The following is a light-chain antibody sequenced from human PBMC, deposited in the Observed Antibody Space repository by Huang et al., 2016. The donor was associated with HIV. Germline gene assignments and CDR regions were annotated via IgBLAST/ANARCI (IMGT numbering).Light chain of an antibody. Sequence: NVMTQSPDSLVVFLGEMATINFKSNRRLLYSSNSKNYLAWYKHRPGQPPNLLLYWAATRETVVPDRFSGSGSGTDYTLTITSLQAEDVAIYYCQQYYSLPLTFGGGTKVEIK. CDR1: RRLLYSSNSKNY. J-gene: IGKJ4*01. V-gene: IGKV4-1*01. CDR2: WAA. CDR3: QQYYSLPLT.